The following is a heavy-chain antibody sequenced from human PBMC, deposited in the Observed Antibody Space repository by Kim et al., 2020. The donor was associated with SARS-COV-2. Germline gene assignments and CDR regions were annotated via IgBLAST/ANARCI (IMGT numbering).Heavy chain of an antibody. CDR1: GYTFTSYY. D-gene: IGHD5-12*01. J-gene: IGHJ1*01. V-gene: IGHV1-46*01. CDR3: ARDLRSREGYDARGFFQF. Sequence: ASVKVSCKTSGYTFTSYYIHWVRQAPGRGLEWLGIFIPDAGDTSNPSEARTTSSQRFQERVTLTGDASTSTVYMELRRLTRDDTGVYFCARDLRSREGYDARGFFQFWGQGTLITVSS. CDR2: FIPDAGDTSNPSEART.